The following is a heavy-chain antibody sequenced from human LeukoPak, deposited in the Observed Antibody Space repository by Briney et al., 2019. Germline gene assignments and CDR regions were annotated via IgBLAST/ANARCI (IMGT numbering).Heavy chain of an antibody. D-gene: IGHD6-19*01. J-gene: IGHJ4*02. CDR3: ARGPSVAGYY. V-gene: IGHV4-34*01. CDR1: GGSFSGYY. CDR2: INHSGST. Sequence: PSETLSLTCAVYGGSFSGYYWSWIRQPPGKGLEWIGEINHSGSTNYNPPLKSRVTISVDTSKNQFSLKLSSVTAADTAVYYCARGPSVAGYYWGQGTLVTVSS.